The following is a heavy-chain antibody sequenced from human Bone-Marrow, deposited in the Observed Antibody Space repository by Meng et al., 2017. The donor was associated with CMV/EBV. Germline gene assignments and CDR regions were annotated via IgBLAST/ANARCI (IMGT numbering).Heavy chain of an antibody. CDR1: GGSFSDFY. J-gene: IGHJ6*02. CDR2: VSHSGST. Sequence: SETLSLTCAVFGGSFSDFYWTWIRQPPGKGLEWLGEVSHSGSTNYNPSLKSRVSISVDTAKNQFSLKLSSVTAADTAVYYCARRKRSLYYYYGMDVWGQGTTVTVSS. V-gene: IGHV4-34*01. CDR3: ARRKRSLYYYYGMDV. D-gene: IGHD1-14*01.